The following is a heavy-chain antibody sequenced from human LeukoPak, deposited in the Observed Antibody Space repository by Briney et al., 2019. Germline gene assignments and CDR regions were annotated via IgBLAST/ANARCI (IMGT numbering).Heavy chain of an antibody. Sequence: GGSLRLSCTGSGFTFSNYVMSWVRQAPGKRLEWVSGISDIGDDTDYADSVKGRFTISRDNSKNTLFLQMNILRVEDTAVYYCVKVGGGGGWYWSAWGQGTLVTVSS. V-gene: IGHV3-23*01. D-gene: IGHD6-19*01. CDR1: GFTFSNYV. J-gene: IGHJ5*02. CDR2: ISDIGDDT. CDR3: VKVGGGGGWYWSA.